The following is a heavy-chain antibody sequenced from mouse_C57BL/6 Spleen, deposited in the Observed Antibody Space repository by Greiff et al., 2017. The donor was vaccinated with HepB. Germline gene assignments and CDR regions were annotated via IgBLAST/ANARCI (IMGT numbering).Heavy chain of an antibody. J-gene: IGHJ3*01. Sequence: EVKLMESGPGLVKPSQSLSLTCSVTGYSITSGYYWNWIRQFPGNKLEWMGSISYDGSNNYNPSLKNRISITRDTSKNQFFLKLNSVTTEDTATYYCARGIPYYYGSSYPAWFAYWGQGTLVTVSA. CDR3: ARGIPYYYGSSYPAWFAY. CDR2: ISYDGSN. CDR1: GYSITSGYY. D-gene: IGHD1-1*01. V-gene: IGHV3-6*01.